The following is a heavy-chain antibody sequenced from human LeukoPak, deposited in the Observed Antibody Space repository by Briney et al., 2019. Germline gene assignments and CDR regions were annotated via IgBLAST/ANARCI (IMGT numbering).Heavy chain of an antibody. CDR2: IKQDGSEK. D-gene: IGHD3-10*01. V-gene: IGHV3-7*01. Sequence: GGSLRLSCAASGFTFSSYWMSWVRQAPGKGLEWVANIKQDGSEKYYVDSVKGRFTISRDNAKNPLYLQMNSLRAEDTAVYYCARGWAKYYYGSGSYYFDYWGQGTLVTVSS. CDR1: GFTFSSYW. J-gene: IGHJ4*02. CDR3: ARGWAKYYYGSGSYYFDY.